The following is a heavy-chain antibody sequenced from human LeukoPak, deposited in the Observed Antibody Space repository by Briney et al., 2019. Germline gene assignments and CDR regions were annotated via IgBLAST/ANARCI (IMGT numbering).Heavy chain of an antibody. CDR2: ISSSGSTI. Sequence: GGSLRLSCAASGFTFSDYYMSWIRQAPGKGLEWVSYISSSGSTIYYADSVRGRFTISRDNAKNSLYLQMNSLRAEDTAVYYCASGLRFLEWLGAFDIWGQGTMVTVSS. D-gene: IGHD3-3*01. J-gene: IGHJ3*02. CDR3: ASGLRFLEWLGAFDI. CDR1: GFTFSDYY. V-gene: IGHV3-11*04.